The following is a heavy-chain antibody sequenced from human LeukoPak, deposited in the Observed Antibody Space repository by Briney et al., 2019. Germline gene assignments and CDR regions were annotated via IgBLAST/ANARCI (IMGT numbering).Heavy chain of an antibody. Sequence: GGSLRLSCAASGLTFSSYSMNWVRQAPGKGVEWVSSISSSSSYIYYADSVKGRFTISRDNAKNSLYLQMNSLRAEDTAVYYCARELEIAAAGSFDYWGQGTLVTVSS. CDR3: ARELEIAAAGSFDY. V-gene: IGHV3-21*01. CDR1: GLTFSSYS. J-gene: IGHJ4*02. CDR2: ISSSSSYI. D-gene: IGHD6-13*01.